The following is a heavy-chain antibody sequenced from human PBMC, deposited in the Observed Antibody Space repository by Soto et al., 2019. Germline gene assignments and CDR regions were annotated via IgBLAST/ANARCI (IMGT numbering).Heavy chain of an antibody. D-gene: IGHD6-19*01. J-gene: IGHJ4*02. V-gene: IGHV1-18*01. CDR3: ATLTYTSGLDH. CDR1: VYTFTSYG. CDR2: ISTYNGNT. Sequence: GXSLKVSCKASVYTFTSYGIGWVRQAPGQGLEWMGWISTYNGNTNYAQKLHGRVTMTTDTSTSTAHMEVRSLRSDDTAVYYCATLTYTSGLDHWGQGTQVTASS.